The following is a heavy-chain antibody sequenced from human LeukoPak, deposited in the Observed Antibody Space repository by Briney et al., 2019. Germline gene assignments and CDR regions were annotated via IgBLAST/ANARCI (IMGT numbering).Heavy chain of an antibody. D-gene: IGHD5-12*01. CDR3: TRDVDIVAT. Sequence: GRSLRLSCTASGFTFGDYAMSWVRQAPGKGLEWVGFIRSKAYGGTTEYAASVKGRFTISRDDSKSNAYLQMNSLKTEDTAVYYCTRDVDIVATWGQGTLVTVSS. J-gene: IGHJ5*02. V-gene: IGHV3-49*04. CDR1: GFTFGDYA. CDR2: IRSKAYGGTT.